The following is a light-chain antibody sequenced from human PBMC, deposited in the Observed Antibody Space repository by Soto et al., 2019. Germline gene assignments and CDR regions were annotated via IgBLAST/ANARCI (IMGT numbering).Light chain of an antibody. CDR3: QQYNNWTPLT. J-gene: IGKJ4*01. CDR2: GAS. V-gene: IGKV3-15*01. Sequence: EIVMTQSPATLSVSPGERATLSCRASQSVSSNLAWYQQKPGQAPRLLIYGASTRATGIPARFSGSGSGTEFTLTISSLQSEDLAVSYCQQYNNWTPLTFGGGTKVEIK. CDR1: QSVSSN.